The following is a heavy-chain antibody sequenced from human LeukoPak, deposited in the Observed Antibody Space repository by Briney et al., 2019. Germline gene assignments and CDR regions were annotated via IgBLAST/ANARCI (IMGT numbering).Heavy chain of an antibody. J-gene: IGHJ4*02. CDR2: IYPGDSDT. D-gene: IGHD6-19*01. Sequence: GESLKISCQGYGYRFASHWIGWVRQMPGKGLEWMGIIYPGDSDTRYSPSFQGQVTISADKSISIAYLQWSSLKASDTAMYYCARRDIAVAGTWFDYWGQGTLVTVSS. V-gene: IGHV5-51*01. CDR3: ARRDIAVAGTWFDY. CDR1: GYRFASHW.